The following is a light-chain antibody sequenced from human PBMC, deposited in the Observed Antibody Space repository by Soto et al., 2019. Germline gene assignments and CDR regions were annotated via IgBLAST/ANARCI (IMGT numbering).Light chain of an antibody. Sequence: QSVLTQSPSVSAAPGQKVTISCSGSSSNIGNNYVSWYQQLPGTAPKLLIYDNNKRPSGIPDRFSGSKSGTSGTLDITGLQTGDEADYYCATWDGSLPGEVFGGGTQLTVL. V-gene: IGLV1-51*01. J-gene: IGLJ2*01. CDR3: ATWDGSLPGEV. CDR2: DNN. CDR1: SSNIGNNY.